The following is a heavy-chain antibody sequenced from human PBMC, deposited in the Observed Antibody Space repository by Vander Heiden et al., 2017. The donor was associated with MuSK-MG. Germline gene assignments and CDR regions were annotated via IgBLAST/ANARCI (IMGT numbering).Heavy chain of an antibody. D-gene: IGHD5-12*01. CDR3: ARGWLQLGVDY. J-gene: IGHJ4*02. Sequence: EVQLVESGGGLVQPGGSLRLSCAASGCTYSSYWMHWVRQAPGKGLVWVSRINSDGSSTSYADSVKGRFTISRDNAKNTLYLQMNSLRAEDTAVYYCARGWLQLGVDYWGQGTLVTVSS. CDR1: GCTYSSYW. V-gene: IGHV3-74*01. CDR2: INSDGSST.